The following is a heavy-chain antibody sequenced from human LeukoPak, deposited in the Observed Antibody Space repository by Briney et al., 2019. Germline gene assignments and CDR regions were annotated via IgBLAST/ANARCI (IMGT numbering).Heavy chain of an antibody. J-gene: IGHJ3*01. D-gene: IGHD3-22*01. V-gene: IGHV4-39*01. CDR3: ASGNYYDSSGYG. CDR2: IYYSGST. CDR1: GGSISSSSYY. Sequence: NPSETLSLTCTVSGGSISSSSYYWGWIRQPPGTGLEWIGSIYYSGSTYYNPSLKSRVTISVDTSKNQFSLKLSSVTAADTAVYYCASGNYYDSSGYGWGQGTMVTVPS.